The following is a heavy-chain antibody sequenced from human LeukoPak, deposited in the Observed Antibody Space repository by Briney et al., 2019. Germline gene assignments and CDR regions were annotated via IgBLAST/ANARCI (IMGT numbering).Heavy chain of an antibody. Sequence: SETLSLTCTVSGGSISSYYWSWIRQPPGKGLEWIGDIYYSGSTNYNPSLKSRVTISVNASKNQFSLKLISVTAADTAVYYCARGITGTTVFDYWGQGTLVTVSS. CDR1: GGSISSYY. J-gene: IGHJ4*02. V-gene: IGHV4-59*01. CDR3: ARGITGTTVFDY. CDR2: IYYSGST. D-gene: IGHD1-7*01.